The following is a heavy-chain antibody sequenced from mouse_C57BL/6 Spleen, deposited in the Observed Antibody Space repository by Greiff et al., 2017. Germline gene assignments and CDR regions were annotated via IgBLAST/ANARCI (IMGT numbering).Heavy chain of an antibody. CDR3: AREKNYYCFDY. D-gene: IGHD1-1*01. Sequence: DVKLVESEGGLVQPGSSMKLSCTASGFTFSDYYMAWVRQVPEKGLEWVANINYDGSSSYYLDSLKSRFIISIDNAKNILYLQMSSLKSEDTATYYCAREKNYYCFDYWGQGTTLTVSS. CDR2: INYDGSSS. CDR1: GFTFSDYY. J-gene: IGHJ2*01. V-gene: IGHV5-16*01.